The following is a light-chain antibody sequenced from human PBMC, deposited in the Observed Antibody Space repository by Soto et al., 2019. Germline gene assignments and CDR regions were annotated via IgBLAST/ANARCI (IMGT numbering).Light chain of an antibody. CDR2: DAS. V-gene: IGKV3-15*01. CDR3: QQHNNWPWT. Sequence: EIVMTQSPATLSVSPGERATLSCRASQSVSTNLAWYQQRPGQAPRLLIFDASARATGIPARFSGSGSGTDFTLTISSLQSEDFAVYYCQQHNNWPWTFGQGTKVEIK. CDR1: QSVSTN. J-gene: IGKJ1*01.